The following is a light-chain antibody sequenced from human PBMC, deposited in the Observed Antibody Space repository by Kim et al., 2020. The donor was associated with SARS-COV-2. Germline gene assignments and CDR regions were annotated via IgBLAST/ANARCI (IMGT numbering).Light chain of an antibody. Sequence: SSELTQDPAVSVALGQTVRITCQGDSLRRYYASWYQQKPGQAPVLVIYGKNNRPSGIPDRFSGSSSGNTASLTITGAQAEDEADYYCNSRDRSGNVVFGGGTQLTVL. J-gene: IGLJ2*01. CDR3: NSRDRSGNVV. CDR1: SLRRYY. V-gene: IGLV3-19*01. CDR2: GKN.